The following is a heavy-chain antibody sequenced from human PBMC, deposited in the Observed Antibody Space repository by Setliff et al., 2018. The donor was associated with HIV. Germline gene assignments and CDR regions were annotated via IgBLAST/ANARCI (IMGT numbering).Heavy chain of an antibody. D-gene: IGHD3-22*01. J-gene: IGHJ4*02. V-gene: IGHV4-39*07. CDR1: GDSISSSNYY. CDR2: IYYTGST. Sequence: PSETLSLTCSVSGDSISSSNYYWGWIRQPPGKGLDWIGSIYYTGSTYYNPSLKSRVTISVYTSKNQFSLALNSVSAADTAVYFCAREAMYYYDTSRHPQGFDYWGQGTLVTVSS. CDR3: AREAMYYYDTSRHPQGFDY.